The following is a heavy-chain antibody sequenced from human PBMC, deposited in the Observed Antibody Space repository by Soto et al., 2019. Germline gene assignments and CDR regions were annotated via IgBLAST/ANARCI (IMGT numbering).Heavy chain of an antibody. CDR3: XRETXGDYVXYFDP. CDR2: TYHSGNP. J-gene: IGHJ5*02. V-gene: IGHV4-30-2*01. Sequence: QLQLQESGSRLVKSSETLSLTCAVSGDTISTGGYSWAWIRQPPGKPLEWIGHTYHSGNPYYNPSLKSRXXXXXXXXXXXXXXXXXXXXXXXXXXXXXXRETXGDYVXYFDPWGXGXX. D-gene: IGHD4-17*01. CDR1: GDTISTGGYS.